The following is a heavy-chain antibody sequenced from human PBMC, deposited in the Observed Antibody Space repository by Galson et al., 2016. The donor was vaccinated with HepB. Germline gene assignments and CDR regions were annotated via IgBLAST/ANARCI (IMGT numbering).Heavy chain of an antibody. CDR3: AKTSGALLTGYYLDFNY. J-gene: IGHJ4*02. CDR1: GFTFSSYA. CDR2: ISGSGGST. V-gene: IGHV3-23*01. D-gene: IGHD3-9*01. Sequence: SLRLSCAASGFTFSSYAMSWVRQAPGKGLEWVSAISGSGGSTYYADSVKGRFTISRDNPKNTLYLQINSLRAGYTAVYYCAKTSGALLTGYYLDFNYWGQGTLVTVSS.